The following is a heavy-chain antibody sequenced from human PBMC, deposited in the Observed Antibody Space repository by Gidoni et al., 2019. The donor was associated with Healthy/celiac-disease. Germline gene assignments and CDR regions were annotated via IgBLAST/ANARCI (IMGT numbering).Heavy chain of an antibody. V-gene: IGHV1-18*04. CDR1: VYTFTSYG. Sequence: QVQLVQSGAELTKPGASVTFSCKASVYTFTSYGISWVRQAPGQGLEWMGWIRAYNGNTNYAQKLQGRVTMTTDTSTSTAYMELRSLRSDDTAVYYCARDSPLGDETYDYWGQGTLVTVSS. CDR2: IRAYNGNT. D-gene: IGHD4-17*01. CDR3: ARDSPLGDETYDY. J-gene: IGHJ4*02.